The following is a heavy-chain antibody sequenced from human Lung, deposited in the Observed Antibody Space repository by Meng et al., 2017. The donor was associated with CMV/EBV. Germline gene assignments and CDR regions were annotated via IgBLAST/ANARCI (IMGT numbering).Heavy chain of an antibody. V-gene: IGHV4-39*01. CDR1: GGSISSSSYY. CDR2: IYYSGST. Sequence: SETLSLTCTVSGGSISSSSYYWGWIRQPPGKGLEWIGSIYYSGSTYYNPSLKSRVTISVDTSKNQFSLKLSSVTAADTAVYYCAKQSIAARSEYWGQGTLVTVSS. J-gene: IGHJ4*02. D-gene: IGHD6-6*01. CDR3: AKQSIAARSEY.